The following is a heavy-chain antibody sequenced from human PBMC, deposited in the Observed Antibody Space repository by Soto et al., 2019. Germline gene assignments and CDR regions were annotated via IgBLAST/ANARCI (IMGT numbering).Heavy chain of an antibody. J-gene: IGHJ3*01. CDR1: GYSFRNFG. V-gene: IGHV1-18*01. D-gene: IGHD5-18*01. CDR3: AREGYSSGFDPFDF. CDR2: ISGNNGHT. Sequence: GASVKFSCKASGYSFRNFGITWVRQASGQGLEWVGWISGNNGHTSSARNFRGRVVLTTDTATNTAYMELRSLTSDDTAVYYCAREGYSSGFDPFDFWGQGTKVTVSS.